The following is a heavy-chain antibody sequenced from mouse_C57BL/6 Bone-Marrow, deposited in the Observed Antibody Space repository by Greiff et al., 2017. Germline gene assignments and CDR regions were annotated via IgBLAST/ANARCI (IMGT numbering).Heavy chain of an antibody. J-gene: IGHJ2*01. Sequence: QVQLKQSGAELAKPGASVKLSCKASGYTFTSYWMHWVKQRPGQGLEWIGYINPSSGYTKYNQKFKDKATLTADKSSSTAYMQLSSLTYEDSAVYYCAKNYYGSSYYYWGQGTTRTVSS. V-gene: IGHV1-7*01. CDR2: INPSSGYT. CDR3: AKNYYGSSYYY. CDR1: GYTFTSYW. D-gene: IGHD1-1*01.